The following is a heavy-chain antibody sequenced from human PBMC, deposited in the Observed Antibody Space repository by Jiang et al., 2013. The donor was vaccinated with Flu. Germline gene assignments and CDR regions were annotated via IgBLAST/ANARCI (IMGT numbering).Heavy chain of an antibody. J-gene: IGHJ3*02. CDR2: IPYDGSNK. D-gene: IGHD6-13*01. CDR1: GFTFSSYG. Sequence: LLESGGGVVQPGRSLRLSCAASGFTFSSYGMHWVRQAPGKGLEWVAVIPYDGSNKYYADSVKGRFTISRDNSKNTLYLQMNSLRAEDTAVYYCAKAKPHYSSSWYGAFDIWGQGTMVTVSS. CDR3: AKAKPHYSSSWYGAFDI. V-gene: IGHV3-30*18.